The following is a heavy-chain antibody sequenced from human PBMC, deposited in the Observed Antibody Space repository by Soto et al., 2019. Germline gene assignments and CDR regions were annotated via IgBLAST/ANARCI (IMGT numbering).Heavy chain of an antibody. CDR2: ITTSSSYI. D-gene: IGHD2-2*01. CDR1: GFPFSSYS. V-gene: IGHV3-21*04. J-gene: IGHJ3*02. CDR3: AKEYCSSTSCYVDRWLDRHHDAFDI. Sequence: NPGGSLRLSCAASGFPFSSYSMNWVRQAPGKGLEWVSSITTSSSYIFYADSVKGRFTISRDNSKNTLYLQMNSLRAEDTAVYYCAKEYCSSTSCYVDRWLDRHHDAFDIWGQGTMVTVSS.